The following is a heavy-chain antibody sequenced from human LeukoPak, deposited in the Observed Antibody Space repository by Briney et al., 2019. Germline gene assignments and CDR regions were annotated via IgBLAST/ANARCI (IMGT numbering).Heavy chain of an antibody. CDR3: AKDIPVGATPYYFDS. CDR2: ITWNTDTI. Sequence: PGRSLRLSCAASGFTFDDYAMHWVRQGPGKGLEWISGITWNTDTIGYADSVMGRFTISRDNATNSLYLQMNSLRAEDTALYYCAKDIPVGATPYYFDSWGQGTLVTVSS. V-gene: IGHV3-9*01. CDR1: GFTFDDYA. D-gene: IGHD1-26*01. J-gene: IGHJ4*02.